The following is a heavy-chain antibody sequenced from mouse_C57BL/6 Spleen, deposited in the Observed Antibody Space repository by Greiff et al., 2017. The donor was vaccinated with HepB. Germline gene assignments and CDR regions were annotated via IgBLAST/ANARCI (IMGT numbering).Heavy chain of an antibody. V-gene: IGHV1-64*01. CDR3: ARRMDSNLYYYAMDY. CDR1: GYTFTSYW. J-gene: IGHJ4*01. D-gene: IGHD2-5*01. Sequence: VQLQQPGAELVKPGASVKLSCKASGYTFTSYWMHWVKQRPGQGLEWIGMIHPNSGSTNYNEKFKSKATLTVDKSSSTAYMQLSSLTSEDSAVYYCARRMDSNLYYYAMDYWGQGTSVTVSS. CDR2: IHPNSGST.